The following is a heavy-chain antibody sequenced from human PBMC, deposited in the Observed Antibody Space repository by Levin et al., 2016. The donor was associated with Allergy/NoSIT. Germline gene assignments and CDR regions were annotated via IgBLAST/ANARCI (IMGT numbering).Heavy chain of an antibody. J-gene: IGHJ5*02. V-gene: IGHV2-26*01. CDR2: IFSNDEK. CDR3: ARYDYSNYGWWFDP. D-gene: IGHD4-11*01. Sequence: WIRQPPGKALEWLAHIFSNDEKSYSTSLKSRLTISKDTSKSQVVLTMTNMDPVDTATYYCARYDYSNYGWWFDPWGQGTLVTVSS.